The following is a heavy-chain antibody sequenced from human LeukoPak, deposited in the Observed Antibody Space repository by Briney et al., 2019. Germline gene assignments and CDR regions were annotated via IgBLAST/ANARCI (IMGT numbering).Heavy chain of an antibody. CDR3: AKDLSLDTFGGVIALTYFDY. V-gene: IGHV3-23*01. Sequence: PGGSLRLSCAASGFTFSSYAMSWVRQAPGKGLEWVSAISGSGGSTYYADSVKGRFTISRDNSKNTLYLQMNSLRAEDTAVYYCAKDLSLDTFGGVIALTYFDYWGQGTLVTVSS. CDR2: ISGSGGST. CDR1: GFTFSSYA. D-gene: IGHD3-16*02. J-gene: IGHJ4*02.